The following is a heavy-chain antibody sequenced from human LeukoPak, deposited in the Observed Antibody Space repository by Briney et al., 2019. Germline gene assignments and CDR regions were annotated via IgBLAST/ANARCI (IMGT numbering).Heavy chain of an antibody. Sequence: GGSLRHSCAASGFTFSDYYMSWIRRAPGKGLEWISHISGRSTDTNYADSVKGRFTISRDNAKNSLYLQMNSLRVEDAAVYYCARDSAGTCSGAGCDPDDFDYWGQGTLVTVSS. CDR3: ARDSAGTCSGAGCDPDDFDY. CDR1: GFTFSDYY. J-gene: IGHJ4*02. D-gene: IGHD2-15*01. V-gene: IGHV3-11*06. CDR2: ISGRSTDT.